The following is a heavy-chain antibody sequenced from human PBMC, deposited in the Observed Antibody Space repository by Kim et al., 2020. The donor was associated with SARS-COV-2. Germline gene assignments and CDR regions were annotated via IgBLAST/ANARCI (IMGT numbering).Heavy chain of an antibody. D-gene: IGHD6-13*01. CDR3: AGRGGASSSWYEFEWFDP. V-gene: IGHV4-39*07. Sequence: SETLSLTCTVSGGSISSSSYYWGWIRQPPGKGLEWIGSIYYSGSTYYNPSLKSRVTISVDTSKNQFSLKLSSVTAADTAVYYCAGRGGASSSWYEFEWFDPWGQGTLVTVSS. CDR1: GGSISSSSYY. J-gene: IGHJ5*02. CDR2: IYYSGST.